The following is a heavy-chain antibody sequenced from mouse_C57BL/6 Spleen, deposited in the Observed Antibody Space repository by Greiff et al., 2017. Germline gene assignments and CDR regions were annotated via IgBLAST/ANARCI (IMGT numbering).Heavy chain of an antibody. J-gene: IGHJ4*01. Sequence: VQLQQSGPELVKPGASVKISCKASGYSFTDYTMNWVKQSNGKSLEWIGVINPNYGTTSYNQKFKGKATLTVDQSSSTAYMQLNSLTSQDSAVYYCARWQVRLCNDVYYAMDYWGQGTSVTVSS. V-gene: IGHV1-39*01. CDR3: ARWQVRLCNDVYYAMDY. CDR2: INPNYGTT. CDR1: GYSFTDYT. D-gene: IGHD2-1*01.